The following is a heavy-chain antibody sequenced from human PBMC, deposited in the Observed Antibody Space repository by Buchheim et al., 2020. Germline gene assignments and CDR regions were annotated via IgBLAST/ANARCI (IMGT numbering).Heavy chain of an antibody. CDR3: AKGRVSGWLYFDY. D-gene: IGHD6-19*01. CDR2: ITGSGGST. CDR1: GFTFSSYA. Sequence: EVHLLESGGGLVQPGGSLRLSCAVSGFTFSSYAMSWVRQAPGKGLEWVSGITGSGGSTYYADSVKGRFTISRDNSKKTLYVQMNSLRAEDTAVYYCAKGRVSGWLYFDYWGQGTL. V-gene: IGHV3-23*01. J-gene: IGHJ4*02.